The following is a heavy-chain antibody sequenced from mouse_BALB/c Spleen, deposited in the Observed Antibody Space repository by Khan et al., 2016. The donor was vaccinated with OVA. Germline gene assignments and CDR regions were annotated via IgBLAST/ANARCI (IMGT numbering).Heavy chain of an antibody. CDR1: GFPLTSYG. J-gene: IGHJ4*01. V-gene: IGHV2-2*02. CDR3: ARIFIGTTDYAMDY. CDR2: IWSGGST. D-gene: IGHD2-14*01. Sequence: QVQLQQSGPGLVQPSQSLSITCTVSGFPLTSYGVHWVRQSPGKGLEWLGVIWSGGSTDYNAAFISRLSISKDNSKSQVFFKMNSLQANDTAIYYCARIFIGTTDYAMDYWGQGTSVTVSS.